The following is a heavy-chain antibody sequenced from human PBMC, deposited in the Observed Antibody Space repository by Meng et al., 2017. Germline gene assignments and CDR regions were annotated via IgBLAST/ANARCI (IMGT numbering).Heavy chain of an antibody. J-gene: IGHJ4*02. Sequence: ASVKVSCKASGYTFTGYYMHWVRQAPGQGLEWMGRINPNSGGTNYAQKFQGRVTMTRDTSISTAYMELSRLRSDDTAVYYCATGHPGYCTNGVCYTGYFDYWGQGPLVTVSS. D-gene: IGHD2-8*01. CDR2: INPNSGGT. CDR3: ATGHPGYCTNGVCYTGYFDY. V-gene: IGHV1-2*06. CDR1: GYTFTGYY.